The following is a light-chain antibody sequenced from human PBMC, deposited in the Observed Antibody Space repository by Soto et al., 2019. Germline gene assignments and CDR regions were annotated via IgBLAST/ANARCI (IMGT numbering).Light chain of an antibody. J-gene: IGKJ4*01. CDR1: QSVGSY. CDR2: DAS. CDR3: QQHSTWPPLS. V-gene: IGKV3-11*02. Sequence: EIVVTQSPATLSLSPGERATLSCRTSQSVGSYLAWYQQKPGKAPRLLIYDASNRATGIPDRFSGSGSGRDFTLTISRLEPEDFAVYYCQQHSTWPPLSFGGGTQVEIK.